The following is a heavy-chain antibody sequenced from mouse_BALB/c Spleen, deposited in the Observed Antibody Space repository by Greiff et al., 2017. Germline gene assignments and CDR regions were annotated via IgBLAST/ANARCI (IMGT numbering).Heavy chain of an antibody. CDR2: IDPENGNT. Sequence: EVKLQESGAELVRPGALVKLSCKASGFNIKDYYMHWVKQRPEQGLEWIGWIDPENGNTIYDPKFQGKASITADTSSNTAYLQLSSLTSEDTAVYYCARGGNITTVVAPFDYWGQGTTLTVSS. V-gene: IGHV14-1*02. CDR3: ARGGNITTVVAPFDY. J-gene: IGHJ2*01. D-gene: IGHD1-1*01. CDR1: GFNIKDYY.